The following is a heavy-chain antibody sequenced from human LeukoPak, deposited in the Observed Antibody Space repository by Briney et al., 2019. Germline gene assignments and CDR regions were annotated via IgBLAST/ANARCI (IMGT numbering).Heavy chain of an antibody. CDR3: ARVWGYYFDY. V-gene: IGHV3-23*01. CDR1: GFTFSSYA. Sequence: GGSLRLSCAASGFTFSSYAMSWVRQAPGKGLEWVSAISGSGGSTYYADSVKGRFTISRDNAKNSLYLQMNSLRAEDTAVYYCARVWGYYFDYWGQGTLVTVSS. D-gene: IGHD3-16*01. CDR2: ISGSGGST. J-gene: IGHJ4*02.